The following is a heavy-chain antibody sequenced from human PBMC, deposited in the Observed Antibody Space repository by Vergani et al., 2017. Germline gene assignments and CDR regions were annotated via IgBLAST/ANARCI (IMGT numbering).Heavy chain of an antibody. CDR3: AKQENHWYFDL. D-gene: IGHD1/OR15-1a*01. CDR2: IRSKAYGGTT. V-gene: IGHV3-49*04. CDR1: GFTFGDYA. Sequence: EVQLVESGGGLVQPGRSLRLSCTASGFTFGDYAMSWVRQAPGKGLEWVGFIRSKAYGGTTEYAASVKGRFTISRDDSKSIAYLQMNSLKTEDTAVYYCAKQENHWYFDLWGRGTLVTVSS. J-gene: IGHJ2*01.